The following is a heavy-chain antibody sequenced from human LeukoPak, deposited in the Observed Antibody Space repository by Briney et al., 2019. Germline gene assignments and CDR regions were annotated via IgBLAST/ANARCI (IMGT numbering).Heavy chain of an antibody. J-gene: IGHJ4*02. CDR1: GFTFSSYS. D-gene: IGHD3-10*01. Sequence: GGSLRLSCAASGFTFSSYSMNWVRQAPGKGLEWVSYIGSSSSTIYYADSVKGRFTISRDNAKNSLYLQMNSLRAEDTAVYYCASVMVRGVKFDYWGQGTLVTVSS. CDR3: ASVMVRGVKFDY. CDR2: IGSSSSTI. V-gene: IGHV3-48*01.